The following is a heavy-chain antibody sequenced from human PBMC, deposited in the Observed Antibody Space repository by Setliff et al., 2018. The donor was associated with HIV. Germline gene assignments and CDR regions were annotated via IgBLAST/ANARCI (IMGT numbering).Heavy chain of an antibody. V-gene: IGHV3-33*08. CDR1: GFTFSTSS. CDR2: IWYDGSNE. J-gene: IGHJ4*02. Sequence: GESLKISCAASGFTFSTSSMNWVRQAPGKGLEWVVIIWYDGSNEYYADSVKGRFTISRDNSKNTLYLQMNSLRAEDTAVYYCARSTFFGVVIGWYYFDYWGQGALVTVSS. CDR3: ARSTFFGVVIGWYYFDY. D-gene: IGHD3-3*01.